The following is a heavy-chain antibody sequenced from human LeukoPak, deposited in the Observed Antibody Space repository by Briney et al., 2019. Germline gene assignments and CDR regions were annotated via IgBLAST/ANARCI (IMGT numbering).Heavy chain of an antibody. CDR1: GGSISSYY. Sequence: KTSETLSLTCSVSGGSISSYYWSWIRQPPGKGLEWIGYIYSSGSTNYNSSLKSRVTISVDTSKNQFSLKLSSVTAADTAVYYCARSGGYSSPQNYWGQGTLVTVSS. J-gene: IGHJ4*02. V-gene: IGHV4-59*01. D-gene: IGHD6-19*01. CDR2: IYSSGST. CDR3: ARSGGYSSPQNY.